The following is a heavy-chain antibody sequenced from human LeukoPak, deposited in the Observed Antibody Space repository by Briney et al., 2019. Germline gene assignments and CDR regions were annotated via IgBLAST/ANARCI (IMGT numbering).Heavy chain of an antibody. CDR2: INI. CDR1: GFTFSSYS. D-gene: IGHD3-3*01. V-gene: IGHV3-21*01. CDR3: ARDGYDFWSGYNAFDI. Sequence: PGGSLRLSCAASGFTFSSYSMNWVRQAPGKGLEWVSSINIYYADSVKGRFTISRDNAKNSLYLQMNSLRAEDTAVYHCARDGYDFWSGYNAFDIWGQGTMVTVSS. J-gene: IGHJ3*02.